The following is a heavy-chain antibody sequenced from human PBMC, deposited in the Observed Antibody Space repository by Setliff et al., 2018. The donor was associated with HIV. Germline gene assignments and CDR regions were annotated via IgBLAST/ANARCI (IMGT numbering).Heavy chain of an antibody. CDR2: INPDNGDT. CDR1: GYTFTSYA. D-gene: IGHD2-2*01. J-gene: IGHJ6*02. Sequence: ASVKVSCKASGYTFTSYAMHWVRQAPGQRLEWMGWINPDNGDTKYSQKFQGRVTITRDTSASTVYMELSSLRSEDTAVYYCARGRDYIVVVPAATPIPDYYYGMDVWGQGTTVTVSS. CDR3: ARGRDYIVVVPAATPIPDYYYGMDV. V-gene: IGHV1-3*01.